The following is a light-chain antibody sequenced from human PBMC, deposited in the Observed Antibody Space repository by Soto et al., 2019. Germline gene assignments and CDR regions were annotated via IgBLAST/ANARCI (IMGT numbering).Light chain of an antibody. Sequence: EIVLTQSPGTLSLSPGDRVTLSCRAIQTVSTSYLAWYQQKPGQAPRLLIYATSSRATGIPDRFSGSGSGTDFTLTISRLEPEDFAVYYCQQYGSSPFTFGPGTKVDIK. CDR3: QQYGSSPFT. V-gene: IGKV3-20*01. CDR2: ATS. CDR1: QTVSTSY. J-gene: IGKJ3*01.